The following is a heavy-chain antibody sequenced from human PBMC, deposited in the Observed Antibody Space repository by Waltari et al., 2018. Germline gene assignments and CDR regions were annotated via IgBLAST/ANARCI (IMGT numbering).Heavy chain of an antibody. CDR3: AKGLVPGAPYYFDY. CDR2: IYSGGTST. V-gene: IGHV3-23*03. D-gene: IGHD2-2*01. J-gene: IGHJ4*02. Sequence: EVQLLESGGGLVQPGGSLRLHCAASGFTFSSYAMSWVRQAPGKGLEWVSVIYSGGTSTYYADSVKGRFTISRDNSKNTLSLQMNSLRAEDTAVYYCAKGLVPGAPYYFDYWGQGTLVTVSS. CDR1: GFTFSSYA.